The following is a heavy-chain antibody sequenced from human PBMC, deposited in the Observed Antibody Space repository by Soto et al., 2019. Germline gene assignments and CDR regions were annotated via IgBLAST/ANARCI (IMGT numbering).Heavy chain of an antibody. Sequence: QLLQSGGGLVQPGGSLTLSCAASGFTFGTTDMSWVRQAPGEGLGWVSTIDGSGGITYYADSVKGRFTISRDNSRNPVYLQMNSMRGEDTALYYCVKNSGWFNTWGQGALVTVSS. CDR2: IDGSGGIT. CDR1: GFTFGTTD. J-gene: IGHJ5*02. D-gene: IGHD3-10*01. CDR3: VKNSGWFNT. V-gene: IGHV3-23*01.